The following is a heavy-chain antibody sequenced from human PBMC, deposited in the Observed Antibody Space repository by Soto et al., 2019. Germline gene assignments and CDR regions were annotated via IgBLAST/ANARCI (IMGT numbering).Heavy chain of an antibody. Sequence: VQLVQSGAEVKKPGASVKVSCKASGYTFTSYYMHWVRQSPGQGLEWMGIINPSGGSTSYAQKFQGRVTMTRDTSTSTVYMELSSLRSEDTAVYYCAATCTNGVCYEYFQHWGQGTLVTVSS. J-gene: IGHJ1*01. D-gene: IGHD2-8*01. CDR2: INPSGGST. CDR1: GYTFTSYY. CDR3: AATCTNGVCYEYFQH. V-gene: IGHV1-46*03.